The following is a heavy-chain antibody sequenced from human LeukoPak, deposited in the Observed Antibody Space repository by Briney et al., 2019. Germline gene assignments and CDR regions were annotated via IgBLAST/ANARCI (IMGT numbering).Heavy chain of an antibody. CDR1: GGAFSSYG. CDR3: ARATSSIAARFVDY. Sequence: ASVKVSCKASGGAFSSYGISWVRQAPGQGLEWMGGIIPIFGTANYAQKFQGRVTITADESTSTAYMELRSLRSDATAVYYCARATSSIAARFVDYWGQGTLVTVSS. V-gene: IGHV1-69*13. D-gene: IGHD6-6*01. CDR2: IIPIFGTA. J-gene: IGHJ4*02.